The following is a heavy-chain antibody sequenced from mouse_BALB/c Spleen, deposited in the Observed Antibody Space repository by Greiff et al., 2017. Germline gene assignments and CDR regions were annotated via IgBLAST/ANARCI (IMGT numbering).Heavy chain of an antibody. V-gene: IGHV1S26*01. CDR2: INPSTGYT. Sequence: VQLQQPGAELVKPGASVKMSCKASGYTFTSYWMHWVKQRPGQGLEWIGYINPSTGYTEYNQKFKDKATLTADKSSSTAYMQLSSLTSEDSAVYYCARWRYDGFDYWGQGTTLTVSS. CDR3: ARWRYDGFDY. D-gene: IGHD2-14*01. CDR1: GYTFTSYW. J-gene: IGHJ2*01.